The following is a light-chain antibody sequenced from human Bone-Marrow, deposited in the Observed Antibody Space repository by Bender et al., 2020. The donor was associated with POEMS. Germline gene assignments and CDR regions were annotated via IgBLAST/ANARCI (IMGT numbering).Light chain of an antibody. CDR2: GNT. CDR1: SSNIGAGYD. V-gene: IGLV1-40*01. CDR3: AVWDDSLNGWV. J-gene: IGLJ3*02. Sequence: QSVLTQPPSVSGAPGQTVTFSCTGSSSNIGAGYDVHWYQHLPGTVPQLLIFGNTNRPLGVPDRFSGSRSGASASLAISGLQSEDEADYYCAVWDDSLNGWVFGGGTKLTVL.